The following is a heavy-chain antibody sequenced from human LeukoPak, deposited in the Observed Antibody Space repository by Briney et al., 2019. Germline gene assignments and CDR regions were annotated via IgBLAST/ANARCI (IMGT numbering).Heavy chain of an antibody. J-gene: IGHJ4*02. V-gene: IGHV3-23*01. Sequence: GGSLRLSCAATGFTFTSYGMSWVREAPGKGLEGGSGISSSGGSTFYADSVKGRFTISKDISENTLYLQMNSLRAEDTAVYFCAKDSNLGRIEYWGQGALVTVSS. CDR3: AKDSNLGRIEY. CDR2: ISSSGGST. CDR1: GFTFTSYG.